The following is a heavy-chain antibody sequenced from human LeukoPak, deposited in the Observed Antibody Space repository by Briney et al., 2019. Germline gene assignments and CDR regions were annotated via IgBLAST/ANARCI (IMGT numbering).Heavy chain of an antibody. CDR3: ATEQVSASAWGFDY. Sequence: SEILSLTCTVSGGSISSYLWSWIRQSAGKRLEWLGRIHTSGTTTYSPSLQSRLTMSVDTSKSQVSLRLTSVTAADTAVYYCATEQVSASAWGFDYWGQGSLVTVSS. J-gene: IGHJ4*02. CDR2: IHTSGTT. V-gene: IGHV4-4*07. D-gene: IGHD5/OR15-5a*01. CDR1: GGSISSYL.